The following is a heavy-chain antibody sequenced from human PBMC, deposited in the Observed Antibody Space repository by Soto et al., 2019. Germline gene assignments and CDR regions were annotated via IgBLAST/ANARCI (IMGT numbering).Heavy chain of an antibody. CDR2: ISAYNGNT. CDR3: ARDPAWDSSGYYYIGYYYYGMDV. CDR1: GYTFTSYG. D-gene: IGHD3-22*01. J-gene: IGHJ6*02. V-gene: IGHV1-18*01. Sequence: ASVKVSCKASGYTFTSYGISWVRQAPGQGLEWMGWISAYNGNTNYAQKLQGRVTTTTDTSTSTAYMELRSLRSDDTAVYYCARDPAWDSSGYYYIGYYYYGMDVWGQGTTVTVSS.